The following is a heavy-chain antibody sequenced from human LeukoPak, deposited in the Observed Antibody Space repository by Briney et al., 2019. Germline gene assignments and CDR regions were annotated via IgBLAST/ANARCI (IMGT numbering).Heavy chain of an antibody. Sequence: SETLSLTCTVSGGSISSYYWSWIRQPPGKGLEWIGYIYYSGSTNYNPSLKSRVTISVDTSKNQFSLKLSSVTAADTAVYYCARVSTSLTLYYYMDVWGKGTTVTVSS. D-gene: IGHD2/OR15-2a*01. V-gene: IGHV4-59*01. J-gene: IGHJ6*03. CDR3: ARVSTSLTLYYYMDV. CDR1: GGSISSYY. CDR2: IYYSGST.